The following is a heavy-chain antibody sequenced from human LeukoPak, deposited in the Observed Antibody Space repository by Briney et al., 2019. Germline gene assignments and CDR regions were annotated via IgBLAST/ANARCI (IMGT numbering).Heavy chain of an antibody. CDR1: GYTFTGYY. D-gene: IGHD7-27*01. V-gene: IGHV1-2*02. CDR2: INPNSGGT. CDR3: VRVPTLGMYYYYHHMDV. J-gene: IGHJ6*03. Sequence: GASVKVSCKASGYTFTGYYMHWVRQAPGQGLEWMGWINPNSGGTNYAQKFQGRVTMTRDTSISTAYMELSSLRTDDTAVYFCVRVPTLGMYYYYHHMDVWGKGTTVTVSS.